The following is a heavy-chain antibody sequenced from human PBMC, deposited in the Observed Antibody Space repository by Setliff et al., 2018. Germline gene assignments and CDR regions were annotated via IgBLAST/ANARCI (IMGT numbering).Heavy chain of an antibody. J-gene: IGHJ4*02. V-gene: IGHV3-23*01. CDR2: INSGGSST. D-gene: IGHD2-2*01. CDR1: GFTFSSSS. Sequence: GSLSLSCAASGFTFSSSSMTWVRQAPGKGLEWVSAINSGGSSTYYADSVKGRFTISRDNSKNTLYLQMNSLRAEDTAIYSCAKFSSVPGSRFFDYWGQGALVTVSS. CDR3: AKFSSVPGSRFFDY.